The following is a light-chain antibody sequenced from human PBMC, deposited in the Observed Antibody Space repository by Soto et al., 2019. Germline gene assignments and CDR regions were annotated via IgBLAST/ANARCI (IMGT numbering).Light chain of an antibody. J-gene: IGKJ4*01. CDR2: GAS. CDR1: QSVSSNF. V-gene: IGKV3-20*01. CDR3: RQYGYSLGFA. Sequence: EIVLTQSPGTLSLSPGERATLSCTASQSVSSNFLAWYQEKPGQAPRLLIYGASSRATGIPDRFSGSGSGTDFTLTISRLEPEDFAVYYCRQYGYSLGFAFGGGTKVEIK.